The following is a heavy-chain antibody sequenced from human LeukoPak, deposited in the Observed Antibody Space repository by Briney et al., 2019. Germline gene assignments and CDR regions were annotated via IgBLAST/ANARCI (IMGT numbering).Heavy chain of an antibody. CDR2: ISGSGDTI. CDR1: GFTFSSYA. J-gene: IGHJ4*02. D-gene: IGHD6-13*01. V-gene: IGHV3-23*01. CDR3: AKGAALVPQGDFEY. Sequence: GGSLRLSCAASGFTFSSYAMNWVRQAPGKGLEWVSGISGSGDTIHYADSVEGRLSTSRDNAKNTVYLQLDSLAPEDTAVYYCAKGAALVPQGDFEYWGQGALVTVSS.